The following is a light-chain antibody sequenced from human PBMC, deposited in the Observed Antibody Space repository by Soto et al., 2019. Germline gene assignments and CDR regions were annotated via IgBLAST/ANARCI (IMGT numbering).Light chain of an antibody. CDR1: QSFNRN. J-gene: IGKJ5*01. V-gene: IGKV1-39*01. CDR3: QQSFTTASIT. CDR2: AAS. Sequence: DIQMTQYPSSLSASVGDRVTITCRASQSFNRNLNWYQHKPGKAPKLLIYAASSLQNGVPSRFRGGGSGTEFTLSINSLQPEHFGTYYCQQSFTTASITFGQGTRLEIK.